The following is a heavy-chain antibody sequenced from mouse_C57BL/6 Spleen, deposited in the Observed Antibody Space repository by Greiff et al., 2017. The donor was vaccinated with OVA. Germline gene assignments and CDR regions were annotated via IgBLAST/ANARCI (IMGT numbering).Heavy chain of an antibody. J-gene: IGHJ4*01. CDR3: ANTGTWAMDY. CDR2: INPNNGGT. Sequence: VQLQQSGPELVKPGASVKISCKASGYTFTDYYMNWVKQSHGKSLEWIGDINPNNGGTSYDQKFKGKATLTVDKSSSTAYMELRSLTSEDSAVYYCANTGTWAMDYWGQGTSVTVSS. CDR1: GYTFTDYY. V-gene: IGHV1-26*01. D-gene: IGHD4-1*01.